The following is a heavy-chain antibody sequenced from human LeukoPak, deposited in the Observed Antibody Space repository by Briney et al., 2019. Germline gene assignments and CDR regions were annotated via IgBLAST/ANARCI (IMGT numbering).Heavy chain of an antibody. D-gene: IGHD2-15*01. J-gene: IGHJ5*02. Sequence: SETLSLTCTVSGGSISSGDYYWSWIRQPPGKGLEWIGYIYYSGSTYYNPSLKSRVTISVDTSKNQFSLKLSSVTAADTAVYYCARGSGGSFTSWFDPWGQGTLVTVSS. CDR2: IYYSGST. V-gene: IGHV4-30-4*01. CDR3: ARGSGGSFTSWFDP. CDR1: GGSISSGDYY.